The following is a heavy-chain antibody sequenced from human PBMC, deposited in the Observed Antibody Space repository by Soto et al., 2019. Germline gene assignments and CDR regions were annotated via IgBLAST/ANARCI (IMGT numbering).Heavy chain of an antibody. D-gene: IGHD4-17*01. CDR2: IYTSGST. Sequence: KHSVTLSLTFTVSGGSISSYYWSWIRQPAGKGLEWIGRIYTSGSTNYNPSLKSRVTMSVDTSKNQFSLKLSSVTAADTAVYYCARDLGSTVTTLYYYYYGMDVWGQGTTVTVSS. CDR3: ARDLGSTVTTLYYYYYGMDV. J-gene: IGHJ6*02. V-gene: IGHV4-4*07. CDR1: GGSISSYY.